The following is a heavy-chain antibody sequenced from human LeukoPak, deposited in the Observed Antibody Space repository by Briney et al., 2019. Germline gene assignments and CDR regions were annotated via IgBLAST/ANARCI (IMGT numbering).Heavy chain of an antibody. J-gene: IGHJ3*02. CDR2: ISSSSSTI. D-gene: IGHD3-22*01. CDR1: GFTISPYG. CDR3: ARALTSRDSSGYFIDAFDI. Sequence: PGGSLRLSCAASGFTISPYGMNWVRQAPGKGLEWVSYISSSSSTIYNADSVKGRFTISRDNAKNSLYLQMNSLRAEDTAVYYCARALTSRDSSGYFIDAFDIWGQGTMVTVSS. V-gene: IGHV3-48*04.